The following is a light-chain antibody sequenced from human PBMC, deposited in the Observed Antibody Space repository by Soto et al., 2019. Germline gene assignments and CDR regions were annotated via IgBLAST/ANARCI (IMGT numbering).Light chain of an antibody. CDR2: LEGSGNY. Sequence: QPVLTQSSSASASLGSSVKLTCSLSSAHSSYTIAWHQQQPGKAPRYLMKLEGSGNYNKGTGVPDRFSGSTSGADRYLTISNLQYEHEADYYCEPWASNTRLFGGGTKLTAL. CDR3: EPWASNTRL. CDR1: SAHSSYT. V-gene: IGLV4-60*02. J-gene: IGLJ3*02.